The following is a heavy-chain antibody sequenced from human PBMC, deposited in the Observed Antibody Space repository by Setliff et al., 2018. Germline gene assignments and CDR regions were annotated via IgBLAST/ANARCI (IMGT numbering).Heavy chain of an antibody. CDR2: INGDESTT. V-gene: IGHV3-74*01. CDR3: ARDREGDGNYYMDV. Sequence: GGSLRLSCAASGFSFSTYWMHWVRQVPGKGLVWVSRINGDESTTNYGGSMKGRFTISRDNAKNTVYLQMNSLRAEDTAVYYCARDREGDGNYYMDVWGKGTTVTVS. D-gene: IGHD1-1*01. CDR1: GFSFSTYW. J-gene: IGHJ6*03.